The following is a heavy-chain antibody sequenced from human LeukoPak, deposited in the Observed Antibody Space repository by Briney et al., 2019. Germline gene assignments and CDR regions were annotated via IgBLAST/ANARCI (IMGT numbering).Heavy chain of an antibody. D-gene: IGHD3-10*01. CDR2: INPNSGGT. J-gene: IGHJ4*02. CDR3: ARLLFRGVRGVIIKAHFDY. CDR1: GYTFTGYY. V-gene: IGHV1-2*02. Sequence: ASVKVSCKASGYTFTGYYMHWVRQAPGQGLEWMGWINPNSGGTNYAQKFQGRVTMTRDTSISTAYMELSRLRSDDMAVYYCARLLFRGVRGVIIKAHFDYWGQGTLVTVSS.